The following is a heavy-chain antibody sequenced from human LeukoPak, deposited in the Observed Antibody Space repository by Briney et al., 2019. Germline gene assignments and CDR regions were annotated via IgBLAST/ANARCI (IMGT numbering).Heavy chain of an antibody. V-gene: IGHV3-30*18. J-gene: IGHJ6*02. CDR3: AEDRAYYYYEMDV. Sequence: GGSLRLSCAASGFTFGSYGMHWVRQAPGKGPEWVADISYDGSKKYYADSVKGRFTISRDNSKNTLYLQMNSLRAEDTAVYYCAEDRAYYYYEMDVWGQGTTVTVSS. CDR1: GFTFGSYG. CDR2: ISYDGSKK.